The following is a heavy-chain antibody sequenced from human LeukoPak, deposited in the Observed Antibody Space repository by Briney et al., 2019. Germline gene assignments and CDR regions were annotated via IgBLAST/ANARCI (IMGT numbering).Heavy chain of an antibody. CDR3: AKVSRPMVPYYYYGMDV. V-gene: IGHV3-73*01. Sequence: PGGSLKLSCAASGFTFSGSAMHWVRQASGKGLEWVGRIRSKAYSYATAYTASVKGRFTISRDDSKNTAYLQMNSLRAEDTAVYYCAKVSRPMVPYYYYGMDVWGQGTTVTVSS. CDR1: GFTFSGSA. J-gene: IGHJ6*02. D-gene: IGHD3-10*01. CDR2: IRSKAYSYAT.